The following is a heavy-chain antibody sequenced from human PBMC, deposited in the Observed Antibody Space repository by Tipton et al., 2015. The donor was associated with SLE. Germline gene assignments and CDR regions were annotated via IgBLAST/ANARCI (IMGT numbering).Heavy chain of an antibody. Sequence: QLVQSGGGLVKPGGSLRLSCAASGFTFSSFAMHWVRQAPGKGLEWVAFIRYDGSNKYYADSVKGRFTISRDNSKNTLYLQMNSLRAEDTAVYYCAKELEDIVVVPAAQNFYYGMDVWGQGTTVTVSS. CDR3: AKELEDIVVVPAAQNFYYGMDV. D-gene: IGHD2-2*01. CDR1: GFTFSSFA. J-gene: IGHJ6*02. CDR2: IRYDGSNK. V-gene: IGHV3-30*02.